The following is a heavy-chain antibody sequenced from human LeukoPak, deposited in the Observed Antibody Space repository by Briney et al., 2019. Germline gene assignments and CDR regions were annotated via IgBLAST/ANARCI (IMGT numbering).Heavy chain of an antibody. J-gene: IGHJ4*02. V-gene: IGHV3-74*01. Sequence: GGSLRLSCAASGFTFSSYWMHWVRQAPGKGLVWVSRINSDGSSTSYADSVKGRFTISRDNAKNTLYLQMNSLGAEDTAVYCCARVNYGDYSDYWGQGTLVTVSS. CDR1: GFTFSSYW. D-gene: IGHD4-17*01. CDR2: INSDGSST. CDR3: ARVNYGDYSDY.